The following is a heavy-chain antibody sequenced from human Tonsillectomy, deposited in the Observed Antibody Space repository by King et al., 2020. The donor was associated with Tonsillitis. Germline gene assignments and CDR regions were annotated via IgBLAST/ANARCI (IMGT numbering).Heavy chain of an antibody. CDR1: GVSFSDYY. J-gene: IGHJ3*02. Sequence: VQLQQWGAGLVKPSETLSLTCVVYGVSFSDYYWSWICQPPGKGLEWIGEINHSGSTNYNPSLQSRASISVDTSKNQFSLKLSSVTAADTAVYYCARGVVGTTWDAFDIWGQGTMVTVSS. D-gene: IGHD1-7*01. CDR3: ARGVVGTTWDAFDI. CDR2: INHSGST. V-gene: IGHV4-34*01.